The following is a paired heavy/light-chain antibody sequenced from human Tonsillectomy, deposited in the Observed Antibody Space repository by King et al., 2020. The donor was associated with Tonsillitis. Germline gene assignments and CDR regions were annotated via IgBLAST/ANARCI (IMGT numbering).Heavy chain of an antibody. D-gene: IGHD1-1*01. J-gene: IGHJ4*02. CDR3: AKDQEPRPNFYDS. CDR2: ISGSGAYT. Sequence: QLLESGGSLVQPGGSLRLSCAASGFSFSSYAMSWVRQAPGKGLQWVSGISGSGAYTYYTDSVKGRFTISRDNSKNTLYLQMNSLRGEDTAIYYCAKDQEPRPNFYDSWGQGTLITVSS. V-gene: IGHV3-23*01. CDR1: GFSFSSYA.
Light chain of an antibody. CDR1: ALPKKY. J-gene: IGLJ2*01. CDR2: KDH. Sequence: SSELTQPPSVSVSPGQTARITCSGDALPKKYVYWYQQKPGQAPLLVIYKDHERPSGIPERFSGSRSGTTVTLTISGVQAEDEADYYCQSTDSTDTSVIFGGGTKVTVL. V-gene: IGLV3-25*02. CDR3: QSTDSTDTSVI.